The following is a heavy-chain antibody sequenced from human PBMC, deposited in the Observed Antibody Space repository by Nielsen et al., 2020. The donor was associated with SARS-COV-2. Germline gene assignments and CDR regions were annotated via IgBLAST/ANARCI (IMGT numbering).Heavy chain of an antibody. CDR1: GFTVSSNY. V-gene: IGHV3-53*01. CDR2: IYSGGST. CDR3: ARDREDGMGLDY. Sequence: GESLKISCAASGFTVSSNYMSWVRQAPGKGLEWVSVIYSGGSTYYADPVKGRFTISRDNSKNTLYLQMNSLRAEDTAVYYCARDREDGMGLDYWGQGTLVTVSS. D-gene: IGHD5-24*01. J-gene: IGHJ4*02.